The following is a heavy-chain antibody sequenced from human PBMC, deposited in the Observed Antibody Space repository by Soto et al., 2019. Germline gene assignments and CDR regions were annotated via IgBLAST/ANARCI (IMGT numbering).Heavy chain of an antibody. CDR1: GGSLSRYF. J-gene: IGHJ6*03. V-gene: IGHV4-34*01. D-gene: IGHD2-21*01. CDR3: ARGGISHWAYFYYMDV. Sequence: SETLSLTCTVSGGSLSRYFWSWIRQPPGMALEWIGEINHLGSINYNPSLKSRVTMSVDTSKNQFSLTLNSVTAADTATYYRARGGISHWAYFYYMDVWDRGTTVTVSS. CDR2: INHLGSI.